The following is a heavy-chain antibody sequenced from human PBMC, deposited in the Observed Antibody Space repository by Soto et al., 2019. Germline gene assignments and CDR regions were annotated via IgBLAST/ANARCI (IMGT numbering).Heavy chain of an antibody. D-gene: IGHD5-12*01. Sequence: GGSLRLSCAASGFTFSSYAMSWVRQAPGKGLEWVSAISGSSGSTYYADSVKGRFTISRDNSKNTLYLQMNSLRAEDTAVYYCAKDKGGGWLQSSPFDYWGQGTLVTVSS. CDR3: AKDKGGGWLQSSPFDY. CDR2: ISGSSGST. J-gene: IGHJ4*02. CDR1: GFTFSSYA. V-gene: IGHV3-23*01.